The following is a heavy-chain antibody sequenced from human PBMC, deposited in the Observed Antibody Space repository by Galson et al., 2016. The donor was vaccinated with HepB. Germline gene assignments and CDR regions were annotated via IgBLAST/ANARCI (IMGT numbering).Heavy chain of an antibody. D-gene: IGHD1-20*01. Sequence: SLRLSCAASGFTFSSYAMHWVRQAPGKGLEWVTVISYDGSKKYYTDSVKGRFTIPRDNSKNTLYLQMNSLRPEDTAVYYCVRDISGIPVAATWFDLWGQGTLATVSS. CDR2: ISYDGSKK. J-gene: IGHJ5*02. V-gene: IGHV3-30-3*01. CDR1: GFTFSSYA. CDR3: VRDISGIPVAATWFDL.